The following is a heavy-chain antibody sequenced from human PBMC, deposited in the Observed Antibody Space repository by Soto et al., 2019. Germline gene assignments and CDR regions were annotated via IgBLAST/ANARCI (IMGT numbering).Heavy chain of an antibody. V-gene: IGHV4-39*01. CDR3: ARRGRGYCSGGIFFPNRAANASDI. J-gene: IGHJ3*02. D-gene: IGHD2-15*01. CDR1: GGSISSSSYY. CDR2: IYYSGST. Sequence: SETLSLTCTVSGGSISSSSYYWGWIRQPPGKGLEWIGSIYYSGSTYYNPSLKSRVTISVDTSKNQSSLKLSSVTAADTAVYYCARRGRGYCSGGIFFPNRAANASDIWCQGPMVTLSS.